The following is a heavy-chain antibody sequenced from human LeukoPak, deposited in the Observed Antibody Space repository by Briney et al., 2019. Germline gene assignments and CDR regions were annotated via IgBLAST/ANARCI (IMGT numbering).Heavy chain of an antibody. V-gene: IGHV3-23*01. Sequence: GGSLRLSCAASGFTFSSHAMSWVRQAPGKGLEWVSAISGSGGDTSYAGSVKGRFTISRDNSKNTLYMQMNSLRAEDTAVYYCARGTGTFGEFDYWGQGTLVTVSS. CDR3: ARGTGTFGEFDY. D-gene: IGHD3-10*01. J-gene: IGHJ4*02. CDR1: GFTFSSHA. CDR2: ISGSGGDT.